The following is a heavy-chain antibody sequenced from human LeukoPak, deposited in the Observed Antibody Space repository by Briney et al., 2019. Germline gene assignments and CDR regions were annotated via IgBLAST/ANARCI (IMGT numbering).Heavy chain of an antibody. CDR1: GSSFSSQG. Sequence: GRSLRLSCAASGSSFSSQGMHWVRQAPGKGLEWVAVISHDGNNIQYADSVKGRFTISRDNSRNMVFLQMNSLRAEDTAMYYCAKDPYRVVVATGNYLDPWGQGTLVTVCS. D-gene: IGHD2-15*01. V-gene: IGHV3-30*18. CDR2: ISHDGNNI. J-gene: IGHJ5*02. CDR3: AKDPYRVVVATGNYLDP.